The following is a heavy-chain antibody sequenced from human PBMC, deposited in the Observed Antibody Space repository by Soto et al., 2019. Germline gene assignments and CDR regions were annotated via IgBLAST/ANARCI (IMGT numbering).Heavy chain of an antibody. V-gene: IGHV3-73*01. Sequence: EVLLVESGGGVVQPGGSLKLSCAASGFVFKDSSIRWVRQASGKGLEWVGRIRDRAYNYATAYTAWVKGRFTISRDDSNNTAYLQMTSLKTEDTAIYYCTRLISAAQDYWGQGTLVTVSS. CDR1: GFVFKDSS. CDR2: IRDRAYNYAT. CDR3: TRLISAAQDY. D-gene: IGHD3-10*01. J-gene: IGHJ4*02.